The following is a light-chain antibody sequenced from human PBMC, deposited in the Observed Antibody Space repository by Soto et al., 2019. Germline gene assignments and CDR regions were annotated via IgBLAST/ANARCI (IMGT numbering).Light chain of an antibody. J-gene: IGLJ1*01. CDR3: CSDAGSYTLV. Sequence: QSVLTQPRSVSGSPGQSVTISCTGTSSDVGGYNYVSWYQHHPGKAPKLMIYDVSKRPSGVPDRFSGSKSGNTASLTISGLHAEDETDYYCCSDAGSYTLVFGTGTKVTVL. CDR2: DVS. V-gene: IGLV2-11*01. CDR1: SSDVGGYNY.